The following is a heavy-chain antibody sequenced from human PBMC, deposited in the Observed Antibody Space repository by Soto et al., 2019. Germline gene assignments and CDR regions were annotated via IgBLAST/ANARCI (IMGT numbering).Heavy chain of an antibody. V-gene: IGHV3-48*02. J-gene: IGHJ3*01. CDR3: VRDHIWAFDF. CDR1: GFTFRDFA. CDR2: ISVTSGSI. Sequence: EVQLVESGGGLVQPGGSLRLSCAASGFTFRDFALNWVRQAPGKGLEWISYISVTSGSIFYADSVKGRFTISRDDGRNLPYLQMNTLRDEDTAVYFCVRDHIWAFDFWGRGTMVTVSS. D-gene: IGHD2-21*01.